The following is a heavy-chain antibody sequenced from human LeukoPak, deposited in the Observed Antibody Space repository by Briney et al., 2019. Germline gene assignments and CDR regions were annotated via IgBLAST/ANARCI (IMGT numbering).Heavy chain of an antibody. V-gene: IGHV3-74*01. CDR1: GFTFSSYW. CDR3: ARGRPHGNDY. J-gene: IGHJ4*02. Sequence: QTGGSLRLSCAASGFTFSSYWIYWVRQAPGKGLVWVAHINSDGSNTNYADSVKGRFTISRDNAENKVYLQMNSLRVEDTAVYYCARGRPHGNDYWGQGTLVTVSS. CDR2: INSDGSNT. D-gene: IGHD4-23*01.